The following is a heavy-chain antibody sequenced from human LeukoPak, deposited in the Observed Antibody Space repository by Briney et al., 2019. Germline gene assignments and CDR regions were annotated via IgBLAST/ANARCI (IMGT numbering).Heavy chain of an antibody. CDR1: GYTFTSYY. Sequence: ASVKVSCKASGYTFTSYYMHWVRQAPGQGLEWMGIINPSGGSTRYAQKFQGRVTMTRDKSTSTAYMELSSLRSEDTAVYYCASSNGYSSGWYLPITDYWGQGTLVTVSS. CDR3: ASSNGYSSGWYLPITDY. CDR2: INPSGGST. V-gene: IGHV1-46*01. D-gene: IGHD6-19*01. J-gene: IGHJ4*02.